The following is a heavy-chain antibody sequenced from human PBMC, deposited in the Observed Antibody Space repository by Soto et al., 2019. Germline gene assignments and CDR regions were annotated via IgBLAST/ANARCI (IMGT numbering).Heavy chain of an antibody. J-gene: IGHJ4*02. CDR3: ARGRFYSSSSFNY. D-gene: IGHD6-6*01. CDR2: INHSGST. Sequence: SETLSLTCGVSDYSISSGYYWSWIRQPPGKGLEWIGEINHSGSTNYNPSLKSRVTISVDTSKNQFSLKLSSVTAADTAVYYCARGRFYSSSSFNYWGQGTLVTVSS. V-gene: IGHV4-34*01. CDR1: DYSISSGYY.